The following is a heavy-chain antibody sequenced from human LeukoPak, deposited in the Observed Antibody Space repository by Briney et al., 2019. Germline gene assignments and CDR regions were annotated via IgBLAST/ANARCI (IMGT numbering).Heavy chain of an antibody. V-gene: IGHV1-8*01. CDR2: MNPDTGDT. D-gene: IGHD1-26*01. CDR3: TRGSLSGSSRDY. CDR1: GYTFTAYD. J-gene: IGHJ4*02. Sequence: ASVRVSCKASGYTFTAYDINWVRQASGQGLEWMGWMNPDTGDTGFAQKFQGRVTMTRDGSIDTAYMELRGLTSEDTAVYYCTRGSLSGSSRDYWGQGTLLTVSS.